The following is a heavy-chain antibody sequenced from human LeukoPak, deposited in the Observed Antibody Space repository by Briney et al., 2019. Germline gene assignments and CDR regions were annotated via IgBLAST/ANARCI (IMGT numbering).Heavy chain of an antibody. D-gene: IGHD3-22*01. J-gene: IGHJ4*02. Sequence: ASVKVSCKASGYSFSGYYIHWVRQAPEQGLEWMGWINPNTGATNYAQKFHGTVTMTRDTSTSTAYMELTRLRSDDTGVYYCARDQNYFDTTAYYGIDCWGQGTLVTVSS. CDR2: INPNTGAT. CDR1: GYSFSGYY. V-gene: IGHV1-2*02. CDR3: ARDQNYFDTTAYYGIDC.